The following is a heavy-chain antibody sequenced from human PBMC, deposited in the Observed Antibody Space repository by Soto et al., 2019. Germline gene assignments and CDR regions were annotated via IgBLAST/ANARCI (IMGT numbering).Heavy chain of an antibody. CDR1: GYTFTSYG. CDR3: ARDPPRRYSYGQGLDY. J-gene: IGHJ4*02. D-gene: IGHD5-18*01. CDR2: ISTYNGNT. Sequence: HVQLVQSGAEVKKPGASVTVSCKASGYTFTSYGISWVRQAPGQGLEWMGWISTYNGNTNYAQKLQGRVTMTTDTPTSTAYMEVRSLRSDDTAVYYCARDPPRRYSYGQGLDYWGQGTLVTVSS. V-gene: IGHV1-18*04.